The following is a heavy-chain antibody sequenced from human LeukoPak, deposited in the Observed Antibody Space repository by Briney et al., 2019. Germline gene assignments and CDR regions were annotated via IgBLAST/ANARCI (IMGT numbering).Heavy chain of an antibody. CDR2: INHSGST. V-gene: IGHV4-34*01. Sequence: SETLSLTCAVYGGSFSGYYWSWIRQPPGKGLEWIGEINHSGSTNYNPSLKSRVTISVDTSKNQFSLKLSSVTAADTAVYYCAKDVTPFGGYADNWGQGTLVTVSS. CDR3: AKDVTPFGGYADN. D-gene: IGHD5-12*01. CDR1: GGSFSGYY. J-gene: IGHJ4*02.